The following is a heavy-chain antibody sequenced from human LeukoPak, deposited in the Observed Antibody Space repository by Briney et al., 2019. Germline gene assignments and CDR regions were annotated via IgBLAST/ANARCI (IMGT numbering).Heavy chain of an antibody. D-gene: IGHD1-1*01. V-gene: IGHV1-2*02. Sequence: GASVRVSYTASGYTFTAYYIHWVRQAPGQGLEWMGWINPNTGGTNFAQRFQGRVTMTRDTSINTAYMELSSLRSDDTAMYYCAREGAPQLSSYFDHWGQGTLVTVSS. CDR2: INPNTGGT. CDR3: AREGAPQLSSYFDH. CDR1: GYTFTAYY. J-gene: IGHJ4*02.